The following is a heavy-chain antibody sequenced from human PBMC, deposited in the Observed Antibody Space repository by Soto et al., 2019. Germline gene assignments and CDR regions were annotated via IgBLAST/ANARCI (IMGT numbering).Heavy chain of an antibody. CDR1: SGSISSSNW. Sequence: QVQLQESGPGLVKPSGTLSLTCAVSSGSISSSNWWSWVRQPPGKGLEWIGEIYHSGSTNYNPSLKSRVPISVDKSKRQFSLKLGSVTAADTAVYYCARMGGYGCSSTSCYPEYYYYYYMDVWGTGSTVTASS. J-gene: IGHJ6*03. D-gene: IGHD2-2*01. CDR3: ARMGGYGCSSTSCYPEYYYYYYMDV. V-gene: IGHV4-4*02. CDR2: IYHSGST.